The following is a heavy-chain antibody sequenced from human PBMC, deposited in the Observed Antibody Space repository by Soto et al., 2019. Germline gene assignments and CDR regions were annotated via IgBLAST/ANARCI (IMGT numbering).Heavy chain of an antibody. CDR1: GYTFTSYG. D-gene: IGHD3-10*01. CDR3: ARDLVGSGSYPTYYFDY. J-gene: IGHJ4*02. CDR2: ISAYNGNT. V-gene: IGHV1-18*04. Sequence: GASVKVSCKASGYTFTSYGISRVRQAPGQGLEWMGWISAYNGNTNYAQKLQGRVTMTTDTSTSTAYMELRSLRSDDTAVYYCARDLVGSGSYPTYYFDYWGQGTLVTVSS.